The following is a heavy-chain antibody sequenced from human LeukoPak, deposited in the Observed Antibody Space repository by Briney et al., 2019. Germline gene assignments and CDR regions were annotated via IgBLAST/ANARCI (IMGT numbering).Heavy chain of an antibody. Sequence: TGGSLRLSCAASGFTFSSYSMNWVRQAPGKGLEWVSSISSSSSYIYYADSMKGRFTISRDNAKNSLYLQMNSLRAEDKAVYYCARDPAHDYWGQGTLVTVSS. CDR2: ISSSSSYI. CDR1: GFTFSSYS. CDR3: ARDPAHDY. J-gene: IGHJ4*02. V-gene: IGHV3-21*01.